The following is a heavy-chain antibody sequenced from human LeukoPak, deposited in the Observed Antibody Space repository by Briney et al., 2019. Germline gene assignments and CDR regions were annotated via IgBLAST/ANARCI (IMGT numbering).Heavy chain of an antibody. D-gene: IGHD5-24*01. CDR3: ARDGEMATIENYFEY. V-gene: IGHV4-39*07. CDR1: GGSISSNHYY. J-gene: IGHJ4*02. CDR2: IYYSGST. Sequence: SETLSFTCTVSGGSISSNHYYWGWIRQPPGKGLEWIGSIYYSGSTHYNPSLKSRVTISVDTSKNQFSLKVSSVTAADTAVYYCARDGEMATIENYFEYWGQGTLVTVSS.